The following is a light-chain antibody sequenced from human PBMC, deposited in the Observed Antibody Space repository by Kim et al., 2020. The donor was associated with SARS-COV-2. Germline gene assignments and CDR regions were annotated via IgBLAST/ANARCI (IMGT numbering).Light chain of an antibody. J-gene: IGKJ1*01. V-gene: IGKV1-39*01. CDR3: QQTTGT. CDR1: QSISSY. Sequence: SLSASVGDRVTITCRASQSISSYLNWYQQKPGKAPKLLIYAASSLQSGVPSRFSGSGSGTDFTLTISSLQPEDFATYYCQQTTGTFGQGTKVDIK. CDR2: AAS.